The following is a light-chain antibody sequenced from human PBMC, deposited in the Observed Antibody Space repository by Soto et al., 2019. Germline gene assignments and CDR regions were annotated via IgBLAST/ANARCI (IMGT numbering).Light chain of an antibody. CDR1: QSVLYSSNNKNY. J-gene: IGKJ1*01. Sequence: DIVMTQSPDSLTVSLGERATINCKSSQSVLYSSNNKNYLAWYQQKPGQPPKLLIYWASTRESGVPDRFSGSGSGKDFTLYISSLQVEDVAVYYCQQYYTTPRTFGQGTKVEI. CDR3: QQYYTTPRT. CDR2: WAS. V-gene: IGKV4-1*01.